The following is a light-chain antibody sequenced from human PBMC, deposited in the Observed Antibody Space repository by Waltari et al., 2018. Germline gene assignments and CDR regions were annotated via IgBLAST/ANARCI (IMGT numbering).Light chain of an antibody. J-gene: IGLJ1*01. V-gene: IGLV3-21*02. Sequence: SYVLTQPPSVSVAPGQTARITCGGNNIGSKNVQWSQQKPGQAPVLVVYDDSDRPSGIPERFSGSNSGDTATLTISRVEAGDEADYYCQVWDTFIDHQGNVFGTGTKVTVL. CDR2: DDS. CDR3: QVWDTFIDHQGNV. CDR1: NIGSKN.